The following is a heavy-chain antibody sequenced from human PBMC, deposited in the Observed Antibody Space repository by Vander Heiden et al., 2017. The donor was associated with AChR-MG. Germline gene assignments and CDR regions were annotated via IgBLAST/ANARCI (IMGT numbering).Heavy chain of an antibody. D-gene: IGHD2-15*01. V-gene: IGHV1-69*06. CDR2: IIPIFGTA. J-gene: IGHJ5*02. CDR1: GGTFSSYA. CDR3: AREVGYCSGGSCPNWFDP. Sequence: QVQLVQSGAEVKKPGSSVKVSCKASGGTFSSYAISWVRQAPGQGLEWIGGIIPIFGTANYAQKFQGRVTITADKSTSTAYMELSSLRSEDTAVYYCAREVGYCSGGSCPNWFDPWGQGTLVTVSS.